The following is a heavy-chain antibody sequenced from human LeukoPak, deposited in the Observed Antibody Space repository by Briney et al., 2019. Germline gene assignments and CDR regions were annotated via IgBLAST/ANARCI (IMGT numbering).Heavy chain of an antibody. Sequence: GGSLRLSCAASGFTFAEYTMHWVRQAPGKGLEWVSLISWNGARIHYGDSVKGRFTISRDNSKNSLYLQMNSLRTEDSALYYCVKDLVAASENVRGWYPMDYWGQGTLVTVSS. J-gene: IGHJ4*02. CDR3: VKDLVAASENVRGWYPMDY. CDR2: ISWNGARI. CDR1: GFTFAEYT. V-gene: IGHV3-43*01. D-gene: IGHD6-19*01.